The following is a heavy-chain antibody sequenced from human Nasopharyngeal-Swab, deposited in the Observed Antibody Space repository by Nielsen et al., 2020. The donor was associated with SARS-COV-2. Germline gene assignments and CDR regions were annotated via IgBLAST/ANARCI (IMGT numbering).Heavy chain of an antibody. Sequence: GGSLRLSCAASGFTFSSYSMNWVRQAPGEGLEWVSYISSSSTIYYADSVKGRFTISRDNAKNSLYLQMNSLRAEDTAVYYCARDVGLGSFDYWGQGTLVTVSS. CDR2: ISSSSTI. V-gene: IGHV3-48*04. CDR3: ARDVGLGSFDY. D-gene: IGHD2-15*01. J-gene: IGHJ4*02. CDR1: GFTFSSYS.